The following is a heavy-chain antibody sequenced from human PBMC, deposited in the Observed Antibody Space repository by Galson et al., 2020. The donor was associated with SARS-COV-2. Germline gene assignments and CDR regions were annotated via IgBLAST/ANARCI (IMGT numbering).Heavy chain of an antibody. CDR2: ISYSGST. D-gene: IGHD4-17*01. V-gene: IGHV4-59*01. J-gene: IGHJ6*02. CDR3: ARDPAPLYGDNYYYGMDV. CDR1: DGPISSYY. Sequence: ETSETLSLTCSISDGPISSYYWSWIRQTPGKGLEWIGYISYSGSTNYNPSLRSRVTISVDMSKNQFSLKLSSVTAADAAVYYCARDPAPLYGDNYYYGMDVWGRGTTVTVSS.